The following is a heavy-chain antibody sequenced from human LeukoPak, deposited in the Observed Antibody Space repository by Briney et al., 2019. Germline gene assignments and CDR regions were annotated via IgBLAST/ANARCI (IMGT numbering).Heavy chain of an antibody. V-gene: IGHV3-48*01. CDR3: ARDFAREFTIDY. J-gene: IGHJ4*02. CDR2: ISSSSNII. CDR1: GFTFSNYN. Sequence: QSGGSLRLSCAASGFTFSNYNMNWVRQPPRKGLQWVSYISSSSNIIYYADSVKGRFTISRDNAKNSLFLQMNSLRAEGTAVYYCARDFAREFTIDYWGQGTLVTVSS. D-gene: IGHD3-10*01.